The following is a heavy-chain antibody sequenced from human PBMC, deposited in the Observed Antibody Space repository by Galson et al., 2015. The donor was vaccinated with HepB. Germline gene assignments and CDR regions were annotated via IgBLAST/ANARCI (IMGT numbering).Heavy chain of an antibody. CDR1: GFIFSSSA. Sequence: SLRLSCAASGFIFSSSAMSWVRQAPGKGLEWVSGIGGSGITTYYADSVKGRFTISRDNSKNTLYLQMNSLRAEDMAVYYCARPKWATVIAFDIWGRGTMATVSS. CDR3: ARPKWATVIAFDI. V-gene: IGHV3-23*01. J-gene: IGHJ3*02. D-gene: IGHD4-17*01. CDR2: IGGSGITT.